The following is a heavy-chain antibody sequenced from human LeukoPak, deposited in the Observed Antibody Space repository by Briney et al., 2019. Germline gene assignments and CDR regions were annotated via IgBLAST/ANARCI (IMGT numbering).Heavy chain of an antibody. CDR2: IYDSGST. D-gene: IGHD3-16*02. CDR3: ARDPLGELSLHGFDYYGMDV. Sequence: SETLSLTCTVSGGSISSGGYYWSWIRQHPGKGLEWIAYIYDSGSTYYNPSLKSRVTTSVDTSKNQFSLRLSSVSAADTAVYYCARDPLGELSLHGFDYYGMDVWGQGTTVTVSS. J-gene: IGHJ6*02. CDR1: GGSISSGGYY. V-gene: IGHV4-31*03.